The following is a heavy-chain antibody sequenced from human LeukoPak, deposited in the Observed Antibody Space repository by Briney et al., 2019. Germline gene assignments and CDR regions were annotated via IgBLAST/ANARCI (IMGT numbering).Heavy chain of an antibody. CDR1: GDSVS. CDR3: ARNLHTDFDY. V-gene: IGHV6-1*01. Sequence: SQTLSLTCAISGDSVSRNWIRQSPSRGLECLGRTYYRSKWYNDYAVSVKSRITINPDTSKNQFSLQLNSVTPEDTAVYYCARNLHTDFDYWGQGTLVTVSS. D-gene: IGHD5-18*01. CDR2: TYYRSKWYN. J-gene: IGHJ4*02.